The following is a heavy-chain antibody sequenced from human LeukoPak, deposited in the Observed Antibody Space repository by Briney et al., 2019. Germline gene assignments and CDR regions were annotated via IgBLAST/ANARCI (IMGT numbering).Heavy chain of an antibody. CDR2: ISSSSSYI. CDR1: GFTFSSYS. CDR3: ARVRVYGDYREFDY. J-gene: IGHJ4*02. Sequence: GGSQRISCAASGFTFSSYSRNWVRQAPGKGLEWVSSISSSSSYIYYADSVKGRFTISRDNAKNSLYLQMNSLRAEDTAVYYCARVRVYGDYREFDYWGQGTLVTVSS. D-gene: IGHD4-17*01. V-gene: IGHV3-21*01.